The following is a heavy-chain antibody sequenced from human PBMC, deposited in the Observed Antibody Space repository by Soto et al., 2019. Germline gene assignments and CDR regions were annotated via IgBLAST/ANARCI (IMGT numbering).Heavy chain of an antibody. J-gene: IGHJ4*01. CDR1: GFTFSSYG. Sequence: GSLRLSCAASGFTFSSYGMSWVRQAPGKGLEWVSTISNGGGSTYYADSVKGRFTISRDNSKNTLYLQMDSLRAEDTAVYYCANTRCIYYLDYWGQGTMVTVSS. CDR3: ANTRCIYYLDY. D-gene: IGHD2-21*01. V-gene: IGHV3-23*01. CDR2: ISNGGGST.